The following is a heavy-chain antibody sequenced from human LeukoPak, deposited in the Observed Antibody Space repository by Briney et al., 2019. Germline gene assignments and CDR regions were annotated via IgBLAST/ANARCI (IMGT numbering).Heavy chain of an antibody. Sequence: PGGSLRLSCAASGFTFSSYGMHWVRQAPGKGLEWVAVISYDGSNKYYADSVKGRFTISRDNSKNTLYLQMNSLRAEDTAVYYCAKDFDRVQLYGSGAAWGQGTLVTVSS. V-gene: IGHV3-30*18. CDR1: GFTFSSYG. CDR3: AKDFDRVQLYGSGAA. J-gene: IGHJ5*02. CDR2: ISYDGSNK. D-gene: IGHD5-18*01.